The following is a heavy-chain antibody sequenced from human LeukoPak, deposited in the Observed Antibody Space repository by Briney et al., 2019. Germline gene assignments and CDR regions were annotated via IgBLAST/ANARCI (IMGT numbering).Heavy chain of an antibody. CDR1: GGTFSSYA. J-gene: IGHJ4*02. CDR2: IIPILGTA. V-gene: IGHV1-69*05. Sequence: ASVKVSCRAPGGTFSSYAISWVRQAPGQGLEWMGRIIPILGTANYAQKFQGRVTITTDESTSTAYMELSSLRSEDTAVYYCAAEIDYGDYAPYFDYWGQGTLVTVSS. D-gene: IGHD4-17*01. CDR3: AAEIDYGDYAPYFDY.